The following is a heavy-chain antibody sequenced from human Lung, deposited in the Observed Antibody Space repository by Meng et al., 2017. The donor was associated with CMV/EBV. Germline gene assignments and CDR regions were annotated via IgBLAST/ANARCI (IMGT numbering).Heavy chain of an antibody. CDR2: IYPGDSDT. D-gene: IGHD2-2*01. CDR1: GYSFTSYW. Sequence: KLFCKGSGYSFTSYWIAWVRQMPGKGLEWMGIIYPGDSDTTYSPAFQGQVTISADKSISTTYLQWSSLKASDTAMYYCARQLDTRTWDNWFDPWGQGXLVTVSS. V-gene: IGHV5-51*01. CDR3: ARQLDTRTWDNWFDP. J-gene: IGHJ5*02.